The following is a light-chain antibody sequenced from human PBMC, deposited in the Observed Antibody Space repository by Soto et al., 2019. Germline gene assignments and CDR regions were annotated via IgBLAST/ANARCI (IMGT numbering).Light chain of an antibody. V-gene: IGKV1-9*01. J-gene: IGKJ4*01. CDR3: QQVKSYPRT. CDR2: EES. Sequence: DIHLTQSPSSLSASVGDRVTITCRASQAITNNLAWYQQKPGNPPKLLIYEESTLHSGVPSRFSDCKVGTQFILTINSLQPEDFATYYCQQVKSYPRTFGGGTKVDIK. CDR1: QAITNN.